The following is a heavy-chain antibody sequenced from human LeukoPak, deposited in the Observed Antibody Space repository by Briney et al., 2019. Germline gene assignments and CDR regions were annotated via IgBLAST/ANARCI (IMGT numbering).Heavy chain of an antibody. CDR3: ASGGRWLQRFDY. CDR1: GGTFSSYA. J-gene: IGHJ4*02. CDR2: IIPILGIA. D-gene: IGHD5-24*01. V-gene: IGHV1-69*04. Sequence: RGASVKVSCKASGGTFSSYAISWVRQAPGQGLEWMGRIIPILGIANYAQKFQGRVTITADNSTSTAYMELSSLRSEDTAVYYCASGGRWLQRFDYWGQGTLVTVSS.